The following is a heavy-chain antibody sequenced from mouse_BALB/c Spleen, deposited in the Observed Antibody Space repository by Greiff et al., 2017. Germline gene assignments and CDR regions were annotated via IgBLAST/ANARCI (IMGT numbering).Heavy chain of an antibody. CDR1: GFTFSDYY. Sequence: EVMLVESGGGLVKPGGSLKLSCAASGFTFSDYYMYWVRQTPEKRLEWVATISDGGSYTYYPDSVKGRFTISRDNAKNNLYLQMSSLKSEDTAMYYCARGVTYWYFDVWGAGTTVTVSS. CDR3: ARGVTYWYFDV. J-gene: IGHJ1*01. V-gene: IGHV5-4*02. CDR2: ISDGGSYT. D-gene: IGHD2-13*01.